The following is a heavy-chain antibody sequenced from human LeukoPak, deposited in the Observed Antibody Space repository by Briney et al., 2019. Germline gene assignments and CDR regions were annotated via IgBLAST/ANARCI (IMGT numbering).Heavy chain of an antibody. CDR2: IRSTGDT. D-gene: IGHD5-12*01. V-gene: IGHV3-48*01. CDR1: GFIFSQYS. Sequence: GSLRLSCAASGFIFSQYSINWVRQAPGKGLEWVSHIRSTGDTFYADSVKGRFIISRDNARNSLYLQMNSLRAEDTAMYYCARDAGNSGYGCDLWGQGTLVTVSS. J-gene: IGHJ5*02. CDR3: ARDAGNSGYGCDL.